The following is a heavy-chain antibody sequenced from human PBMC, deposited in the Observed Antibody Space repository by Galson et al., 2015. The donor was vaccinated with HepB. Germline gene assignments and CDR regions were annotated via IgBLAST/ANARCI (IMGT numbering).Heavy chain of an antibody. CDR1: GFTFSSYW. Sequence: SLRLSCAASGFTFSSYWMSWVRQAPGKGLEWVANIKQDGSEKYYVDSVKGRFTISRDNAKNTLYLQMNSLRAEDTAVYYCARDQGSSWYYYGTDVWGQGTTVTVSS. CDR2: IKQDGSEK. D-gene: IGHD6-13*01. V-gene: IGHV3-7*01. J-gene: IGHJ6*02. CDR3: ARDQGSSWYYYGTDV.